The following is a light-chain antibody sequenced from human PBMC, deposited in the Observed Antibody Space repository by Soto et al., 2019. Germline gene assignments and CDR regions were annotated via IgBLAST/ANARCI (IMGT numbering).Light chain of an antibody. Sequence: QSVLTQPPSASGTPGQRVAISCSGSSSNIGSYTVNWYQQLPGTAPKLLMYSNSERPSGVPDRFSGSKSGTSASLAISGLHSEDEADYYCAAWDDSLNGPVFGGGTKLTVL. J-gene: IGLJ2*01. CDR1: SSNIGSYT. CDR2: SNS. CDR3: AAWDDSLNGPV. V-gene: IGLV1-44*01.